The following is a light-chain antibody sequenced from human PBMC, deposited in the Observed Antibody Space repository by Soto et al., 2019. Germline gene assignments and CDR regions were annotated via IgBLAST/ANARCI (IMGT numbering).Light chain of an antibody. Sequence: DIQMTQSPSSLSASVGDRVTITCRASQSISRYLNWYQQKPGQAPKLLIYVASTLHSGVPSRFSGTGSGTDFTLTISSLQPEDFATYYCQQSYTTPIAFGPGTKVDIK. V-gene: IGKV1-39*01. CDR3: QQSYTTPIA. CDR1: QSISRY. CDR2: VAS. J-gene: IGKJ3*01.